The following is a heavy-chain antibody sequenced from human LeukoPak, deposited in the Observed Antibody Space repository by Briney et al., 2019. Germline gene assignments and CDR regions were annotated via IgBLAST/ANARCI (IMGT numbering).Heavy chain of an antibody. CDR3: ARRAPRTVIVERYAFDI. V-gene: IGHV5-51*01. D-gene: IGHD3-22*01. J-gene: IGHJ3*02. Sequence: GESLKISCKGSGYSFTSYWIGWVRQMPGKGLEWMGIIYPGDSDTRYSPSFQGQVTISADKSISTAYLQWSSLKASDTAMLYCARRAPRTVIVERYAFDIWGQGTMVTVSS. CDR2: IYPGDSDT. CDR1: GYSFTSYW.